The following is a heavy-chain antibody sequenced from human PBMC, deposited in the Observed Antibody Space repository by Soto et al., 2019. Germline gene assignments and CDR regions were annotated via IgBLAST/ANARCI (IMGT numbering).Heavy chain of an antibody. D-gene: IGHD2-2*01. CDR3: ARYANAVADHFDL. J-gene: IGHJ4*01. V-gene: IGHV5-51*01. CDR1: GYTFTIYW. Sequence: GESLKISCQVSGYTFTIYWIGWVRQMPGKGLEWMGIIYPSDSDTRFSPSFPGQVTISADQSLNTAYLHSDSLKASDTAIYYCARYANAVADHFDLFGHGSPVTVS. CDR2: IYPSDSDT.